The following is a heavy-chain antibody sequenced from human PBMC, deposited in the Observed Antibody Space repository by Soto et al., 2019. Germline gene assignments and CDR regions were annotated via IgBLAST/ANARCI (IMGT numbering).Heavy chain of an antibody. J-gene: IGHJ4*02. D-gene: IGHD3-22*01. CDR3: ARVSYYYDSSGYIDY. Sequence: SETLSLTCTVSGGSISSYYWSWIRQPPGKGLEWIGYIYYSGSTNYNPSLKSRVTISVDTSKNQFSLKLSSVTAADTAVYYCARVSYYYDSSGYIDYWGQGTLVTVSS. CDR1: GGSISSYY. CDR2: IYYSGST. V-gene: IGHV4-59*01.